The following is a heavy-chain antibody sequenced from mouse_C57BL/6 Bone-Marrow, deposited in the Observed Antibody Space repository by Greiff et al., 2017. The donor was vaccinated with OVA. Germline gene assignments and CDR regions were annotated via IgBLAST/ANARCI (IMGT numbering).Heavy chain of an antibody. Sequence: QVQLQQSGAELVKPGASVKLSCKASGYTFTEYTIHWVKHRSGQGLEWIGWFYPGSGSIKYNEKFKDKATLTADKSSSTVYMELSRLTSEDSAVYFCARHGPPYYGNSHWYFDVWGTGTTVTVSS. J-gene: IGHJ1*03. CDR2: FYPGSGSI. CDR3: ARHGPPYYGNSHWYFDV. CDR1: GYTFTEYT. D-gene: IGHD2-10*01. V-gene: IGHV1-62-2*01.